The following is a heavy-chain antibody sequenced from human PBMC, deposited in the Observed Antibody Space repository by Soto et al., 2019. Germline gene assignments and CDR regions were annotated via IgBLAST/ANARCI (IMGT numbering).Heavy chain of an antibody. D-gene: IGHD4-17*01. CDR1: GFTFGDRY. CDR3: ARNTKSAAGADYYGLEV. J-gene: IGHJ6*01. Sequence: QGQLVESGGDLVRPGGSLRLSCATSGFTFGDRYMSWIRQAPGKGLEWVAYISSSGFTIYYADSVKGRFPISRDHANDSLYLKVNRLRAEDTAVYYCARNTKSAAGADYYGLEVWGHGTTVIVSS. CDR2: ISSSGFTI. V-gene: IGHV3-11*01.